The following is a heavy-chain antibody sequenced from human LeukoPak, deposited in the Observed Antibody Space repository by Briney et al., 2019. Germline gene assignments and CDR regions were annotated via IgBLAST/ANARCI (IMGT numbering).Heavy chain of an antibody. D-gene: IGHD3-22*01. CDR2: IKQDGNEE. J-gene: IGHJ4*02. CDR3: VKYYHDSSGYSHFDY. CDR1: GFTFSSHW. V-gene: IGHV3-7*01. Sequence: GGSLRLSCAASGFTFSSHWMSWVRQASGKGLEWVANIKQDGNEEYYVDSVKGRFTISRDNAKNPLYLQMNSLRAEDTAVYYCVKYYHDSSGYSHFDYWGQGTLVTVSS.